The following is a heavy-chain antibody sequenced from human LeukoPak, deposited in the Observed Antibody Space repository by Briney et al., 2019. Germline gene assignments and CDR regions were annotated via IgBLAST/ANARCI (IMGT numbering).Heavy chain of an antibody. Sequence: ASQTLSLTYTVSGGSISSGDYYWSWIRQPPGKGLVGIGCIYYSGSTYYNPSLKSRVTISVDTSKNQFSLKLSSVTAADTAVYYCAREERITIFGVVHTYFDYWGQGTLVTVSS. J-gene: IGHJ4*02. D-gene: IGHD3-3*01. CDR2: IYYSGST. CDR1: GGSISSGDYY. V-gene: IGHV4-30-4*01. CDR3: AREERITIFGVVHTYFDY.